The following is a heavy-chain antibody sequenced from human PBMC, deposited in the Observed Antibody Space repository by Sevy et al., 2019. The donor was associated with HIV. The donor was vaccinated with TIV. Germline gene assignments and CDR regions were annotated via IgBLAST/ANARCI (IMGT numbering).Heavy chain of an antibody. V-gene: IGHV4-30-4*01. Sequence: SETLSVTCTVSGGSISTGDYYWSWIRQPPGKGLEWIGYFFYSDSPHYSPSLKSRLTISVDMSKNKVYLKLSSVTAADTAVYFCARSQNVDSAPFDYRGQGALVTVSS. D-gene: IGHD5-18*01. CDR2: FFYSDSP. J-gene: IGHJ4*02. CDR3: ARSQNVDSAPFDY. CDR1: GGSISTGDYY.